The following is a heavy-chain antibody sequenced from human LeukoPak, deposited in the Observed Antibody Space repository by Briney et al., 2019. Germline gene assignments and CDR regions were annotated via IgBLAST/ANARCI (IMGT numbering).Heavy chain of an antibody. D-gene: IGHD2-2*02. CDR1: GYTFTSYD. CDR3: ARDYCSSTSCYTAFDI. J-gene: IGHJ3*02. Sequence: GASVKVSCKASGYTFTSYDINWVRQATGQGLEWMGWMNPNSGNTGYAQKFQGRVTMTRNTSISTAYMELSSLRSEDTAVYYCARDYCSSTSCYTAFDIWGQGTMVTVSS. CDR2: MNPNSGNT. V-gene: IGHV1-8*01.